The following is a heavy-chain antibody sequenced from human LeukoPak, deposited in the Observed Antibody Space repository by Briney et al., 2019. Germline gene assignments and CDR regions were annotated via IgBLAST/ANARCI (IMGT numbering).Heavy chain of an antibody. Sequence: PSETLSLTCTVSGGSISSYYWSWIRQPPGKGLEWIGYIYYSGSTYYNPSLKSRVTISLITSKNQFSLRLSSVTAADTAVYYCARGVAAAGTVPYWGQGTLVTVSS. CDR3: ARGVAAAGTVPY. CDR2: IYYSGST. J-gene: IGHJ4*02. CDR1: GGSISSYY. D-gene: IGHD6-13*01. V-gene: IGHV4-59*12.